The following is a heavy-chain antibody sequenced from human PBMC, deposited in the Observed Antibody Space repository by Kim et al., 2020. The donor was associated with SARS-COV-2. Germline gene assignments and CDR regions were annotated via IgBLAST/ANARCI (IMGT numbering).Heavy chain of an antibody. Sequence: YAASGEGRLTNSRDSSKNTLYLPMNSLRAEDTAVYYCARGREGWVMNFDYWGQGTLVTVSS. V-gene: IGHV3-53*01. J-gene: IGHJ4*02. CDR3: ARGREGWVMNFDY. D-gene: IGHD3-16*01.